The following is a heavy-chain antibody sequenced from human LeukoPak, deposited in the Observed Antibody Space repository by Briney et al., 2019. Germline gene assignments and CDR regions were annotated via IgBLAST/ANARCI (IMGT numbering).Heavy chain of an antibody. CDR2: IGGSGIST. J-gene: IGHJ4*02. D-gene: IGHD3-22*01. V-gene: IGHV3-23*01. Sequence: GGSLRLSCAASGFTFSSYAMSWVRQAPGKGLEWVSAIGGSGISTFYTDSVKGRFTISRDNSKNTLYLQMNSLRAEDTAVYYCAKEPSALDGSGYGSFDFWGQGTLVTVSS. CDR1: GFTFSSYA. CDR3: AKEPSALDGSGYGSFDF.